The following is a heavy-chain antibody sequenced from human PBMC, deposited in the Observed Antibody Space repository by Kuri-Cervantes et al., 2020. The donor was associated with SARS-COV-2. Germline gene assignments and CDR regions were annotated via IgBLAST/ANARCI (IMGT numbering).Heavy chain of an antibody. CDR1: GFTFSSYA. V-gene: IGHV3-30-3*01. CDR2: ISYDGSNK. CDR3: ARDFSPYYYYMDV. D-gene: IGHD2/OR15-2a*01. J-gene: IGHJ6*03. Sequence: GESLKISCAASGFTFSSYAMHWVRQAPGKGLEWVAVISYDGSNKYYADSVKGRFTISRDNSKNTLYLQMNSLRAEDTAVYYCARDFSPYYYYMDVWGKGTTVTDSS.